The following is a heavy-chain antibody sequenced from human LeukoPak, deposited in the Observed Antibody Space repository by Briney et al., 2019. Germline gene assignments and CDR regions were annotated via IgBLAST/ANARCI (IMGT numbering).Heavy chain of an antibody. CDR2: IYISDNA. Sequence: MSSETLSLTCSASVASLAGYYWSWIRQPAGKGLEWIGRIYISDNARYNPSLKSRVTMSMDTPKKQFSLILRSVTAADTAVYYCARDRDIAADGMEGGDAFDIWGPGTLVTVSP. J-gene: IGHJ3*02. V-gene: IGHV4-4*07. CDR3: ARDRDIAADGMEGGDAFDI. CDR1: VASLAGYY. D-gene: IGHD6-13*01.